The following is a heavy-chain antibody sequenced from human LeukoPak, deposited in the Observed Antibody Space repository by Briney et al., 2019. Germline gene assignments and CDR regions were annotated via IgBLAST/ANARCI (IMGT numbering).Heavy chain of an antibody. CDR1: GFTFSSYA. V-gene: IGHV3-23*01. CDR2: ISGSGGST. J-gene: IGHJ4*02. CDR3: AKDQASYYYDSSGYDY. D-gene: IGHD3-22*01. Sequence: GGSLRLSCAASGFTFSSYAMSWVRQAPGKGLEWVSAISGSGGSTYYADSVKGRFTISRDNSKNTLYLQMNSLRAEDTAVYYCAKDQASYYYDSSGYDYWGQGTLVTVSS.